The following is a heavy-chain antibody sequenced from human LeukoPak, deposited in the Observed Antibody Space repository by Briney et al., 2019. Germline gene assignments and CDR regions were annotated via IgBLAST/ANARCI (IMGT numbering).Heavy chain of an antibody. CDR1: GGSIGSGTYY. V-gene: IGHV4-39*02. J-gene: IGHJ4*02. CDR3: VRDTGNFEIDY. D-gene: IGHD1-7*01. CDR2: VHDNGNT. Sequence: ETLSLTCSVSGGSIGSGTYYWGWVRQSPGKGLDWISSVHDNGNTYYNPSLNNRVTISADTSMNQFSLRLSPVTAADTAVYFCVRDTGNFEIDYWGQGTLVTVSS.